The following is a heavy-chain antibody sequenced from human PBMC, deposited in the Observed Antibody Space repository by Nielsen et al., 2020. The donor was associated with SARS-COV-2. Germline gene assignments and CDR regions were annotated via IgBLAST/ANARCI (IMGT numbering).Heavy chain of an antibody. V-gene: IGHV3-30*04. J-gene: IGHJ4*02. D-gene: IGHD3-22*01. CDR1: GFTFSSYA. CDR2: ISYDGSNK. Sequence: GGSLRLSCAASGFTFSSYAMHWVRQAPGKGLEWVAVISYDGSNKYYADSVKGRFTISRDNSKNTLYLQMNSLRAEDTAVYYCARSLITMISGFDYWGQGTLVTVSS. CDR3: ARSLITMISGFDY.